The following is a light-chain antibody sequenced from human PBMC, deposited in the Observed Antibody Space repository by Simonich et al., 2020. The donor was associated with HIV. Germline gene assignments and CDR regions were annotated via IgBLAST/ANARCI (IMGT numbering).Light chain of an antibody. CDR1: KGISSW. CDR3: QQSFSTPLT. Sequence: DIQMTQSPSSLSASVGDRVTITCRSSKGISSWLAWYQQKPGKAPNLLIYAASSLQSGVPSRFSGSGSETEFTLTISSMQSEDFATYYCQQSFSTPLTFGGGTKVEIK. CDR2: AAS. J-gene: IGKJ4*01. V-gene: IGKV1-12*01.